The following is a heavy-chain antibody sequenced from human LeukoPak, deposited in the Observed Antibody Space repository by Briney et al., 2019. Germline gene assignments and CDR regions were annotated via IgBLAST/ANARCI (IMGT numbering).Heavy chain of an antibody. CDR1: GFTFSSFS. J-gene: IGHJ4*02. CDR2: ISSSSSYI. Sequence: GGSLRLSCAASGFTFSSFSMNWVRQAPGKELEWVSSISSSSSYIYYADSVKGRFTISRDNAKNSLYLQMNSLRAEDTAVYYCARDRVNDYDILTGNLVDYWGQGTLVTVSS. D-gene: IGHD3-9*01. V-gene: IGHV3-21*01. CDR3: ARDRVNDYDILTGNLVDY.